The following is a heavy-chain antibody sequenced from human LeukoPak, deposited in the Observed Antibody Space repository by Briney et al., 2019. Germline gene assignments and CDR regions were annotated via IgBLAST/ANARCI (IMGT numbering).Heavy chain of an antibody. CDR2: ISYDGSNK. J-gene: IGHJ4*02. CDR3: AKDREFGELLYPGALDS. D-gene: IGHD3-10*01. Sequence: GGSLRLSCAASGFTFSSYAMHWVRQAPGKGLEWVAVISYDGSNKYYADSVKGRFTISRDNSKNTLYLQMNSLRDEDTALYYCAKDREFGELLYPGALDSWGQGTLVTVSS. V-gene: IGHV3-30-3*01. CDR1: GFTFSSYA.